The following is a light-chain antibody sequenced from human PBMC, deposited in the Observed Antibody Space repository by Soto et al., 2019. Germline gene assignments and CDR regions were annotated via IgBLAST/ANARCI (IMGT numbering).Light chain of an antibody. J-gene: IGLJ1*01. V-gene: IGLV2-23*01. CDR3: CSYAGSSTDV. Sequence: QSVLTQPASVSGSPGQSITISCTGTSSDVGSYNLVSWYQQHPGKAPKLMIYEGIKRPSGVSNRFSGKSGNTASLTISGLQAEDEADYYCCSYAGSSTDVFGTGTKLTVL. CDR1: SSDVGSYNL. CDR2: EGI.